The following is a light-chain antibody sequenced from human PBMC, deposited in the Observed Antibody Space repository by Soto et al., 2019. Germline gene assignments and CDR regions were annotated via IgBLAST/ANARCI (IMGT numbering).Light chain of an antibody. CDR3: QQANAFPPA. Sequence: DIQMTQSPSSVSASVGDRVTITCRASQPINNWVAWYQQRAGKAPNLLIYAGTNLLSGVPSRFSGSGSGTDFTLTISSLQPEDFATYYCQQANAFPPAFGGGTKVDLK. J-gene: IGKJ4*01. CDR1: QPINNW. CDR2: AGT. V-gene: IGKV1-12*01.